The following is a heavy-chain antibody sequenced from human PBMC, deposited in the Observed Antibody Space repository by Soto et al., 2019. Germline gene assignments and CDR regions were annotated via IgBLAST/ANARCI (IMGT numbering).Heavy chain of an antibody. D-gene: IGHD1-26*01. J-gene: IGHJ4*02. V-gene: IGHV1-46*03. Sequence: ASVKVSCKASGYTFSNYCITWVRQAPGQGLEWMGIINPSGGSTSYAQKFQGRVTMTRDTSTSTVYMELSSLRSEDTAVYYCARGSGSFYYFDYWGQGTLVTVSS. CDR1: GYTFSNYC. CDR2: INPSGGST. CDR3: ARGSGSFYYFDY.